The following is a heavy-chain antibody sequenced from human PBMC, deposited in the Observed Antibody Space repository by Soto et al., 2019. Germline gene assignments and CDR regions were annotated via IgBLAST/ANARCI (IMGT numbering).Heavy chain of an antibody. V-gene: IGHV3-23*01. CDR1: GFTFSSYA. D-gene: IGHD1-20*01. J-gene: IGHJ5*02. CDR3: AKVLTGTTRWDWFDP. CDR2: ISGSGGST. Sequence: EVQLLESGGGLVQPGGSLRLSCAASGFTFSSYAMSWVRQAPGKGLEWVSAISGSGGSTYYADSVKGRFTISRDNSKNTLYLLIKSPRAEDTAVYYCAKVLTGTTRWDWFDPWGQGTLVTVSS.